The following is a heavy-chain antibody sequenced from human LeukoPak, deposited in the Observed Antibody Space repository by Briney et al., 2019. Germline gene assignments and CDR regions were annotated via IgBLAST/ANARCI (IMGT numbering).Heavy chain of an antibody. CDR1: GFTFSSYA. Sequence: GGSLRLSCAASGFTFSSYAMSWVRQAPGKGLEWVSAISGSGGGTYYADSVKGRFTISRDNSKNTLYLQMNSLRAEDTAVYYCAKDGGVGYCGGDCYTLPDYWGQGTLVTVSS. CDR2: ISGSGGGT. CDR3: AKDGGVGYCGGDCYTLPDY. D-gene: IGHD2-21*02. V-gene: IGHV3-23*01. J-gene: IGHJ4*02.